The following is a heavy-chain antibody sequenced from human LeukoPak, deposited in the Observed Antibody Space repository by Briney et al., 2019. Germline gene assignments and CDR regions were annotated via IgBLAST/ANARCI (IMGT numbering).Heavy chain of an antibody. Sequence: GGSLRLSCTASGFTFSSYSINWVRQAPGKGLEWVSSISSSSSYIYYADSVKGRFTISRDNAKNSLYLQMNSLRAEDTAVYYCAKVCYYGSGSYYNGCFDYWGQGTLVTVSS. CDR1: GFTFSSYS. CDR2: ISSSSSYI. CDR3: AKVCYYGSGSYYNGCFDY. J-gene: IGHJ4*02. V-gene: IGHV3-21*01. D-gene: IGHD3-10*01.